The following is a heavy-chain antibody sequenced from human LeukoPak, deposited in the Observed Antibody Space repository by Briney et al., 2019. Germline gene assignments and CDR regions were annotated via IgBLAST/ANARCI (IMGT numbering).Heavy chain of an antibody. CDR2: MNPNRGNT. D-gene: IGHD2-15*01. V-gene: IGHV1-8*03. J-gene: IGHJ4*02. CDR1: GYTFTSYD. Sequence: GASVKVSCKASGYTFTSYDINWVRQATGQGLEWMGWMNPNRGNTGYPQKFQGRVTITRNTSISTAYMELSSLRSEDTAVYYCARMCSGGSCYSEMYYWGQGTLVTVSS. CDR3: ARMCSGGSCYSEMYY.